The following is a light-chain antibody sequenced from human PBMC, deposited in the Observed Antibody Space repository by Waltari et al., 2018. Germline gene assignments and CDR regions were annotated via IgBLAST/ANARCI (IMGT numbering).Light chain of an antibody. V-gene: IGKV1-39*01. J-gene: IGKJ1*01. CDR3: QQSYRSPLT. CDR1: QTVSSY. Sequence: DIQMTQSPSSLSASVGDRVTITCRASQTVSSYLNWYQQKPGKAPKLLIYSTSSLQSGVPSRFSGIGAWTDFTLTISSLRPEDFATYYCQQSYRSPLTFGQGTKVEIK. CDR2: STS.